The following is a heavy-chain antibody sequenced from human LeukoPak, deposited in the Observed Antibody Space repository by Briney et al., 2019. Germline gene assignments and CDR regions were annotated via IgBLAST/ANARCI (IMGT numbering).Heavy chain of an antibody. V-gene: IGHV3-43D*03. CDR2: ISWDGGST. CDR1: GFTFDDYA. CDR3: AKDIRGSTSWYGLDY. D-gene: IGHD6-13*01. J-gene: IGHJ4*02. Sequence: GGSLRLSCAASGFTFDDYAMHWVRHAPGKGLEWVSLISWDGGSTYYEDSVKGRFTIYRDNSKNSLYLQMNSLRAEDTALYYCAKDIRGSTSWYGLDYWGQGTLATASS.